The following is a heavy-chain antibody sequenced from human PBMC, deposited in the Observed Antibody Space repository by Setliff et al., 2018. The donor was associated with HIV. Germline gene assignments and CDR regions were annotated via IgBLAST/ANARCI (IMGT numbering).Heavy chain of an antibody. Sequence: PSETLSLTCTVSGGSISTYFWSWVRQPPGGGLEWIGEIFHSGSTNYKPSLKTRATISIDASKNLFSLTLSSVSAADTAVYYCARRPLFGVVIASVAKMEFDYWGQGTLVTVSS. J-gene: IGHJ4*02. V-gene: IGHV4-59*12. CDR3: ARRPLFGVVIASVAKMEFDY. CDR2: IFHSGST. CDR1: GGSISTYF. D-gene: IGHD3-3*01.